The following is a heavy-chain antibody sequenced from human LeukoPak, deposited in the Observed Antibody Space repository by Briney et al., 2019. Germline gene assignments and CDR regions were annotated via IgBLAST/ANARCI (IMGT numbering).Heavy chain of an antibody. CDR1: GYTFTGYY. Sequence: ASVKVSCKASGYTFTGYYMHWVRQAPGQGLEWMGWINPNSGGTNYAQKFQGRVTMIRDTSISTAYMELSRLRSDDTAVYYCALDFWSGYGVYSYNWFDPWGQGTLVTVSS. D-gene: IGHD3-3*01. CDR3: ALDFWSGYGVYSYNWFDP. J-gene: IGHJ5*02. CDR2: INPNSGGT. V-gene: IGHV1-2*02.